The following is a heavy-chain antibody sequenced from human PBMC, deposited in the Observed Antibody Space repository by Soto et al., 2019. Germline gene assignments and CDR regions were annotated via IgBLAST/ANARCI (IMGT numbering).Heavy chain of an antibody. CDR1: GGSISSSSYY. CDR3: ARHDTLVMVAPTPPCFDP. J-gene: IGHJ5*02. D-gene: IGHD2-15*01. Sequence: SETLSLTCTVSGGSISSSSYYWGWIRQPPGKGLEWIGSIYYSGSTYYNPSLKSRVTISVDTSKNQFSLKLSSVTAADTAVYYCARHDTLVMVAPTPPCFDPRCQGTLGT. CDR2: IYYSGST. V-gene: IGHV4-39*01.